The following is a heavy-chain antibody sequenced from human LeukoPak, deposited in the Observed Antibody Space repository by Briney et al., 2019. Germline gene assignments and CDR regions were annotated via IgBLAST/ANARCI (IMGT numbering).Heavy chain of an antibody. Sequence: SVKVSCKASGGNFRNYAVSWVRQAPRQGLEWMGRIIPMFDTQNHAQKFQGRVTIFADKSTGTVYMDLNSLTSDDTAVYYCATESNYYLDDWGQGTLVTVSS. CDR1: GGNFRNYA. CDR3: ATESNYYLDD. CDR2: IIPMFDTQ. J-gene: IGHJ4*02. V-gene: IGHV1-69*06. D-gene: IGHD3-10*01.